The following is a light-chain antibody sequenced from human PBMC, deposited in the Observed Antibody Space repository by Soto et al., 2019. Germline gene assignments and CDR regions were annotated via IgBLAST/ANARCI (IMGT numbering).Light chain of an antibody. Sequence: EIVLTQSPGTLSLSPGERATLSCRASQSVSSSYLAWYQQKPGQAPRLLISGASGRATGIPVRFSSGGSETEFTLTISRLEPEDFAVYYCQQYGSSPPYTFGQGTKLEIK. CDR1: QSVSSSY. V-gene: IGKV3-20*01. J-gene: IGKJ2*01. CDR2: GAS. CDR3: QQYGSSPPYT.